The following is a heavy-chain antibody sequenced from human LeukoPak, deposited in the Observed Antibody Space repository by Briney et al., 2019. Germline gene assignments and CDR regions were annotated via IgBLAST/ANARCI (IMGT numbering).Heavy chain of an antibody. CDR3: ATDRLGGYYSLDAFDI. CDR2: ISSSGSTI. CDR1: GFTFSDYY. Sequence: PGGSLRLSCAASGFTFSDYYMSWIRQGPGKGLEWVSYISSSGSTIYYADSVKGRFTISRDNAKNSMYLQMNSLRSEDTAVYYCATDRLGGYYSLDAFDIWGQGTMVTVSS. J-gene: IGHJ3*02. D-gene: IGHD3-22*01. V-gene: IGHV3-11*01.